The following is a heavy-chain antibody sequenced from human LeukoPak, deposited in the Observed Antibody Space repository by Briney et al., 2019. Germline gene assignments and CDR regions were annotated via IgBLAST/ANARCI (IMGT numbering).Heavy chain of an antibody. CDR2: IYGSGAT. J-gene: IGHJ6*02. Sequence: SETLSLTCTVSGGSISVYYWNWIRQPPGKGLEWLGYIYGSGATNYNPSLKSRVIISVDKSRDQFSLNLTSVTAADTAMYYCARGHTVRGMDVWGQGTTVTVSS. V-gene: IGHV4-59*01. CDR3: ARGHTVRGMDV. D-gene: IGHD4-17*01. CDR1: GGSISVYY.